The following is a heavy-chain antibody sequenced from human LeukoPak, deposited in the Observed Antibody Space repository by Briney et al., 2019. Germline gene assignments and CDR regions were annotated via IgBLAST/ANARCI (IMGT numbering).Heavy chain of an antibody. V-gene: IGHV3-74*01. CDR1: GFTFSSYW. J-gene: IGHJ4*02. Sequence: QPGGSLRLSCAASGFTFSSYWMHWVRQAPGKGLVWVSRINSDGSTTNYADSVKGRFTISRDNAKNTLYLQMNSLRAEDTAVYYCARGGGDILTGFLHFDYWGQGTLVTVSS. D-gene: IGHD3-9*01. CDR3: ARGGGDILTGFLHFDY. CDR2: INSDGSTT.